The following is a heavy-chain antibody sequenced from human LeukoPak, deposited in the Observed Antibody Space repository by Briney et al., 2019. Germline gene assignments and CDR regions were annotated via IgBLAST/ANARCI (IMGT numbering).Heavy chain of an antibody. V-gene: IGHV4-59*08. Sequence: SETLSLTCTVSGGSISSYYWSWIRQPPGKGLEWIGYIYYSGSTNYNPSLKSRVTISVDTSKNQFSLKLSSVTAADTAVYYCARSGYYYYYGMDVWGQGTTVTVSS. CDR1: GGSISSYY. J-gene: IGHJ6*02. CDR3: ARSGYYYYYGMDV. D-gene: IGHD3-10*01. CDR2: IYYSGST.